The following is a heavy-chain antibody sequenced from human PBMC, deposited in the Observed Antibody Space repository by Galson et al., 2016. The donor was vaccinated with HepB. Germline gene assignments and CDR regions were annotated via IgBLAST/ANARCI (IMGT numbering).Heavy chain of an antibody. V-gene: IGHV3-48*02. D-gene: IGHD3-22*01. J-gene: IGHJ3*02. CDR2: ISITSTTK. CDR1: GFTLSRHS. Sequence: SLRLSCAGSGFTLSRHSMNWVRQAPGKGLEWISYISITSTTKYYADSVKGRFTISRDNAKNSLYLQMNSLRDEDTAVYYCARDDRWYYYDSSGYYYSAFDMWGQGTMVAVSS. CDR3: ARDDRWYYYDSSGYYYSAFDM.